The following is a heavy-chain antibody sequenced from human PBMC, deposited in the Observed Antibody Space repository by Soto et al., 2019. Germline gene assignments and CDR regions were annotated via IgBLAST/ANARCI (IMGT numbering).Heavy chain of an antibody. J-gene: IGHJ4*02. V-gene: IGHV3-74*01. CDR1: GFTFSNYW. Sequence: GGSLRLSCAASGFTFSNYWMHWVRQAPGKGLVWVARVDNGGGSTIYADSVKGRFTISRDNSKNTLYLQMNSLRAEDTAVYYCANDLVIDYDSSGYYLGSFDYWGQGTLVTVSS. D-gene: IGHD3-22*01. CDR3: ANDLVIDYDSSGYYLGSFDY. CDR2: VDNGGGST.